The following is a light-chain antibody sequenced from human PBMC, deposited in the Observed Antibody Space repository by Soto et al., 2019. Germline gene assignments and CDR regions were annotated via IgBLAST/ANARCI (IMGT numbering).Light chain of an antibody. CDR3: QQLNIDTLT. CDR2: DAS. J-gene: IGKJ5*01. CDR1: QGLXSD. V-gene: IGKV1-9*01. Sequence: DIRLTHSASFLSASVGDRVTIACRASQGLXSDFVWYQQKPGKAPKVLXDDASTLQTGVPSRLSGSGSGTEFTLTISSLQPDDFAIYYFQQLNIDTLTFGQGTRLEIK.